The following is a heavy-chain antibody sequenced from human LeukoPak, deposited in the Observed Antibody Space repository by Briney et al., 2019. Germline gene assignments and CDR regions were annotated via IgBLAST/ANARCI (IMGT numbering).Heavy chain of an antibody. J-gene: IGHJ6*03. Sequence: PSETLSLTCTVSGGSISSSSYYWGWIRQPPGKGLEWIGSIYYSGSTYYNPSLKSRVTISVDTSKNQFSLKLSSVTAADTAVYYCARLRGGYSYGDNYYYYYMDVWGKGTTVTISS. CDR3: ARLRGGYSYGDNYYYYYMDV. D-gene: IGHD5-18*01. V-gene: IGHV4-39*01. CDR1: GGSISSSSYY. CDR2: IYYSGST.